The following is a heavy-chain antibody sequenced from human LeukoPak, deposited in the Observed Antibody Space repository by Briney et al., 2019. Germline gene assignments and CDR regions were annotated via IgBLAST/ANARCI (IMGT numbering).Heavy chain of an antibody. Sequence: AGTLSLTCAVYGGSFSGYYWSWIRQPPGKGLEWIGEINHSGSTNYNPSLKSRVTISVDTSKNQFSLKLSSVTAADTAVYYCARHRNLSGYLFFDYWGQGTLVTVSS. CDR2: INHSGST. D-gene: IGHD3-3*01. V-gene: IGHV4-34*01. CDR1: GGSFSGYY. J-gene: IGHJ4*02. CDR3: ARHRNLSGYLFFDY.